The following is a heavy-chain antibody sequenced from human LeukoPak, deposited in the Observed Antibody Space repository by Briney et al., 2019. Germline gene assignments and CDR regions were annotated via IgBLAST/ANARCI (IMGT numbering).Heavy chain of an antibody. D-gene: IGHD2-15*01. V-gene: IGHV4-59*08. J-gene: IGHJ4*02. CDR3: ARQRYCSGGSCYPDY. CDR1: GGSISSYY. CDR2: IYYSGST. Sequence: PSETLSLTCTVSGGSISSYYWSWIRQPPGKGLEWIGYIYYSGSTNYNPSLKSRVTISVDTSKNQSSLKLSSVTAADTAVYYCARQRYCSGGSCYPDYWGQGTLVTVSS.